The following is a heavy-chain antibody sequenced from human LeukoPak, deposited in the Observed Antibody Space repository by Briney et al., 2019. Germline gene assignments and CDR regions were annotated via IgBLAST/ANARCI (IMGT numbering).Heavy chain of an antibody. D-gene: IGHD3-3*01. CDR1: GFTFSDYW. J-gene: IGHJ3*01. Sequence: GRSLRLSCAASGFTFSDYWMTWVRQAPGKGLQWVANINRDGREEYYVDSVKGRFTISRDNAKSSLYLQMNSLRVEDTAVYYCAREGAKVLRFVERSPRDSIDVWGQGTMVTVSS. CDR2: INRDGREE. CDR3: AREGAKVLRFVERSPRDSIDV. V-gene: IGHV3-7*01.